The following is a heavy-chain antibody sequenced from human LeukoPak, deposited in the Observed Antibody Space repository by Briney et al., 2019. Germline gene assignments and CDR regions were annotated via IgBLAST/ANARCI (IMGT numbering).Heavy chain of an antibody. CDR3: ARGGYSSSSSLYYYMDV. CDR2: IYHSGST. V-gene: IGHV4-59*12. CDR1: GGSISSYY. D-gene: IGHD6-6*01. Sequence: SETLSLTCTVSGGSISSYYWSWIRQPPGKGLEWIGYIYHSGSTYYNPSLKSRVTISVDRSKNQFSLKLSSVTAADTAVYYCARGGYSSSSSLYYYMDVWGKGTTVTVSS. J-gene: IGHJ6*03.